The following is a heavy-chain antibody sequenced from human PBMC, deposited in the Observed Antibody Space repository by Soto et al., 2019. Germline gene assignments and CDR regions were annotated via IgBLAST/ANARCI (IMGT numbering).Heavy chain of an antibody. J-gene: IGHJ4*02. CDR2: IIPIFGTA. CDR1: GGTFSSYA. V-gene: IGHV1-69*01. CDR3: ARPIRHYDSSGYSLPLGY. Sequence: QVQLVQSGGEVKKPGSSVKVSCKASGGTFSSYAISWVRQAPGQGLEWMGGIIPIFGTANYAQKFQGRVTITADESTSTAYMELSSLRSEDTAVYYCARPIRHYDSSGYSLPLGYWGQGTLVTVSS. D-gene: IGHD3-22*01.